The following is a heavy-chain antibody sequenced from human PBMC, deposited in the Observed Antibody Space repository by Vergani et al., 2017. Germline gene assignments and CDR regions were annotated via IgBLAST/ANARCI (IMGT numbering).Heavy chain of an antibody. J-gene: IGHJ4*02. CDR2: IIPIFGTA. V-gene: IGHV1-69*01. Sequence: QVQLVQSGAEVKKPGSSVKVSCKASGGTFSSYAISWVRQAPGQGLEWMGGIIPIFGTANYAQKFQGRVTITADESPSTAYMELSSLRSEDTAVFYCAGDASSGYYAGGGYYFDYWGQGTLVTVSS. CDR3: AGDASSGYYAGGGYYFDY. D-gene: IGHD3-22*01. CDR1: GGTFSSYA.